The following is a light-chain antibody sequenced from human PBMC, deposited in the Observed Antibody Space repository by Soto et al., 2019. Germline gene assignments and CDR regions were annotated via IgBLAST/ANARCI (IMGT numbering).Light chain of an antibody. CDR2: DVN. Sequence: QSALTQPASVSGSPGQSISISCTGSSSDVGGYNYVSWYQQHPGKALKLMIYDVNNRPSGVSNRFSGSRSGNTASLTISGLQAEDEADYYCSSYTSSSTVVFGGGTKLTVL. CDR3: SSYTSSSTVV. V-gene: IGLV2-14*01. CDR1: SSDVGGYNY. J-gene: IGLJ2*01.